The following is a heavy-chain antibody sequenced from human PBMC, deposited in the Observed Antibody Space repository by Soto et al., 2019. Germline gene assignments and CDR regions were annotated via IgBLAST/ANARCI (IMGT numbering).Heavy chain of an antibody. V-gene: IGHV4-61*08. J-gene: IGHJ6*02. CDR1: GGSTRRSDSY. D-gene: IGHD2-2*01. CDR3: ARAATIVPAAIVSFYYYGMDV. Sequence: TLSLTCSVSGGSTRRSDSYWTWVRQGPGKGLEWIGYISDSGSTKYNSSLKSRVTISIDTSKNQFSLKLSSVTASDTAVYYCARAATIVPAAIVSFYYYGMDVWGQGTTVTVSS. CDR2: ISDSGST.